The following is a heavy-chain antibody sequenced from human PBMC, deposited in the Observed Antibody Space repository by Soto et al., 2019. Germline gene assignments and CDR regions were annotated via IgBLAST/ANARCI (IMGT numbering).Heavy chain of an antibody. D-gene: IGHD5-12*01. Sequence: QVQLVQSGAEVKKPGSSVKVSCKASGSTFSNHIITWVRQAPGQGLEWMGRIIPILDITNYAQKFQGRITITADKXTXTXXREVSSLSSEDTAVYYCARDSPIGSTFSGHDDIDSWGQGTLVTVSS. CDR2: IIPILDIT. CDR3: ARDSPIGSTFSGHDDIDS. CDR1: GSTFSNHI. V-gene: IGHV1-69*08. J-gene: IGHJ4*02.